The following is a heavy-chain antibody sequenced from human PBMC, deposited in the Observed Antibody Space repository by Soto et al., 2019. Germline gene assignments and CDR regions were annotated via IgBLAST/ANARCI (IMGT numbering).Heavy chain of an antibody. CDR2: INAGNGNT. D-gene: IGHD5-12*01. J-gene: IGHJ4*02. CDR1: GYTITSYA. V-gene: IGHV1-3*01. Sequence: QVQLVQSGAEVKKPGASVKVSCKASGYTITSYAMHWVRQAPGQRLEWMGWINAGNGNTKYSQKFQGRVTITRDTSASTAYMELSSLRSEDTAVYYCAASSGYDFFVDYWGQGTLVTVSS. CDR3: AASSGYDFFVDY.